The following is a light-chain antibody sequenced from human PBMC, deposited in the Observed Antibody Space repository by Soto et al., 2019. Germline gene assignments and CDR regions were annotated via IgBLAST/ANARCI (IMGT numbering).Light chain of an antibody. V-gene: IGKV1-9*01. J-gene: IGKJ4*01. CDR3: QQVKSYPRT. Sequence: DMHLTQSPSSLSASVGDRVSITCRASQAITNNLAWYQRKPGNPPRLLIYEESTLHSGVPSRFSGRKVGTQFILTIDSLQPEDFATYYCQQVKSYPRTFGGGTKVDIK. CDR1: QAITNN. CDR2: EES.